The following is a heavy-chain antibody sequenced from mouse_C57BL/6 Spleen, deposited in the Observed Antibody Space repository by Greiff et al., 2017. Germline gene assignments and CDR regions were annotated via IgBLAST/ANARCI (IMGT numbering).Heavy chain of an antibody. CDR1: GFTFSDYG. CDR3: ARDGSSYVGYWYFDV. CDR2: ISSGSSTI. Sequence: EVKLMESGGGLVKPGGSLKLSCAASGFTFSDYGMHWVRQAPEKGLEWVAYISSGSSTIYYADTVKGRFTISRDNAKNTLFLQMTSLRSEDTAMYYCARDGSSYVGYWYFDVWGTGTTVTVSS. D-gene: IGHD1-1*01. V-gene: IGHV5-17*01. J-gene: IGHJ1*03.